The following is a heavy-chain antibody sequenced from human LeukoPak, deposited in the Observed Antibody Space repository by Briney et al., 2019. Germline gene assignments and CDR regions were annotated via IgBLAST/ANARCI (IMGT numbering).Heavy chain of an antibody. V-gene: IGHV3-21*03. CDR2: ISSSSNYI. CDR1: GFTFSSFS. Sequence: PGGSLRLSCAASGFTFSSFSMNWVRQAPGKGLEWVSSISSSSNYIYYADSVRGRFTISRDNAKNSLSLQMNSLKTEDTAVYYCTTEAVAGTFDYWGQGTLVTVSS. CDR3: TTEAVAGTFDY. J-gene: IGHJ4*02. D-gene: IGHD6-19*01.